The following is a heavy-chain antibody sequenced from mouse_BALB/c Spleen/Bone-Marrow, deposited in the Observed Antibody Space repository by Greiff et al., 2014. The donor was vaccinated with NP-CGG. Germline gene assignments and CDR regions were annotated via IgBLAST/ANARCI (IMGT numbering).Heavy chain of an antibody. V-gene: IGHV5-9-2*01. CDR1: GFSFNSYG. CDR2: ISGGGSYT. D-gene: IGHD2-4*01. J-gene: IGHJ3*01. Sequence: EVQWVESGGGLVKSGGSLKLSCAASGFSFNSYGMSWVRQTPEKRLEWVATISGGGSYTFYPDSVKGRFTISRDNAKNNLYLKLSSLRSENAALYYCARHAYYDQTEVSFVYWGQGTLVTVSA. CDR3: ARHAYYDQTEVSFVY.